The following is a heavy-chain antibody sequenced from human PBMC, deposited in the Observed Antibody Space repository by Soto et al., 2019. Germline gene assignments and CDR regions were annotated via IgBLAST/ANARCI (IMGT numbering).Heavy chain of an antibody. Sequence: EVQLVESGGGLVQPGGSLRLSCVASEFTFSSFEMNWVRQAPGKGLEWVSHISESGTTIYYRDSVKGRFTISRDNAKNTLYLQMNSLRAEDTAVYYCAGGYGFDYWGQGTLVTVSS. CDR3: AGGYGFDY. CDR2: ISESGTTI. J-gene: IGHJ4*02. D-gene: IGHD5-12*01. CDR1: EFTFSSFE. V-gene: IGHV3-48*03.